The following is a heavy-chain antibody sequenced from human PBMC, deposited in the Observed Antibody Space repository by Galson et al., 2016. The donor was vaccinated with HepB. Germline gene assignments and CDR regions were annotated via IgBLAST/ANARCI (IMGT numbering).Heavy chain of an antibody. V-gene: IGHV3-23*01. Sequence: SLRLSCAASGSTFSPYAMSWVRQAPGQGLEWVSIISSGAYKTYYADSVKGRFTISRDDSKDSLYLQMNSLRPDDTAVYYCVRTVSVGARPGRHHDHWGQGTVVTVSS. CDR2: ISSGAYKT. J-gene: IGHJ4*02. D-gene: IGHD1-26*01. CDR3: VRTVSVGARPGRHHDH. CDR1: GSTFSPYA.